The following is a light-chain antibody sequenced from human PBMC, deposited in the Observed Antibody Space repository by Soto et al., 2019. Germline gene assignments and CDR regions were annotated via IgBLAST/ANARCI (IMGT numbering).Light chain of an antibody. CDR3: MQALQTPRT. V-gene: IGKV2-28*01. J-gene: IGKJ4*01. Sequence: DIVMTQSPLSLPVTPGAPASISCRSIQSLLHSLGHNYLDWYLQKPGQSPQLLIYLGFSRASGVPDRFSGSGSGTDFTLNISRVEAEDVGVYYCMQALQTPRTVGGGTKVDIK. CDR2: LGF. CDR1: QSLLHSLGHNY.